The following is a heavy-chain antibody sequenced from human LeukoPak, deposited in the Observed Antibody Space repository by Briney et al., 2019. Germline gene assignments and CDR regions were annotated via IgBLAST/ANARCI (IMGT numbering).Heavy chain of an antibody. Sequence: GASVKVSCKASGGTFSSYAISWVRQAPGQGLEWMGRIIPILGIANYAQKFQGRVAITADKSTSTAYMELSSLRSEDTAVYYCARGPAPSYYDSSGYPPPDYWGQGTLVTVSS. CDR2: IIPILGIA. CDR1: GGTFSSYA. D-gene: IGHD3-22*01. V-gene: IGHV1-69*04. J-gene: IGHJ4*02. CDR3: ARGPAPSYYDSSGYPPPDY.